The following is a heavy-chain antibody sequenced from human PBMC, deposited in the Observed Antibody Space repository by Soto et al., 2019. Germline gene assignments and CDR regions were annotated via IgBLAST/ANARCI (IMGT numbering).Heavy chain of an antibody. CDR1: GNTFTNYY. D-gene: IGHD2-21*02. V-gene: IGHV1-46*01. CDR2: INPSGGHT. CDR3: ARGGHVVVVTAAFDY. Sequence: ASVKVSCKASGNTFTNYYIHWVRQAPGQGLEWMGTINPSGGHTTYSQKFLGRVTMTRDTSTSTLYMELTSLTSVDTAVYYCARGGHVVVVTAAFDYWGQGTLVTAPQ. J-gene: IGHJ4*02.